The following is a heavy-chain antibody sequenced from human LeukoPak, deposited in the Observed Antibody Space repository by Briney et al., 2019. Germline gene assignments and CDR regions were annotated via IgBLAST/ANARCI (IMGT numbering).Heavy chain of an antibody. J-gene: IGHJ5*02. V-gene: IGHV4-4*07. CDR1: GGSISSYY. CDR2: IYTSGST. D-gene: IGHD6-19*01. Sequence: SETLSLTCTVPGGSISSYYWSWIRQPAGKGLEWIGRIYTSGSTNYNPSLKSRVTMSVDTSKNQFSLKLSSVTAADTAVYYCARDRGQQWLWWFDPWGQGTLATVSS. CDR3: ARDRGQQWLWWFDP.